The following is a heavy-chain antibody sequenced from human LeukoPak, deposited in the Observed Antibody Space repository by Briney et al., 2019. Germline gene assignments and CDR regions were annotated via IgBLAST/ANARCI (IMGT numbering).Heavy chain of an antibody. CDR3: ARGLAVVTWRLVELWFDP. CDR1: GYTFTSYD. V-gene: IGHV1-8*01. CDR2: MNPNSGNT. D-gene: IGHD4-23*01. Sequence: ASVKVSCKASGYTFTSYDINWVRQATGQGLEWMGWMNPNSGNTGYAQKFQGRVTMTRNTSISTAYMELSSLRSEDTAAYYCARGLAVVTWRLVELWFDPWGQGTLVTVSS. J-gene: IGHJ5*02.